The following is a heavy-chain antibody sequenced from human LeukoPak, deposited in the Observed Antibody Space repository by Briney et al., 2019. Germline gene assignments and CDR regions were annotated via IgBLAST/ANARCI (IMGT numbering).Heavy chain of an antibody. J-gene: IGHJ4*02. CDR2: IYYSGST. CDR1: DGSISSSSYY. CDR3: ARLDYGGHYFDY. D-gene: IGHD4-17*01. Sequence: SETLSLTCTVSDGSISSSSYYWGWIRQPPGKGLEWIGTIYYSGSTYYSPSLKSRVAISVDTSKNQFSLKLSSVTAADTAVYYCARLDYGGHYFDYWGQGTLVTVSS. V-gene: IGHV4-39*01.